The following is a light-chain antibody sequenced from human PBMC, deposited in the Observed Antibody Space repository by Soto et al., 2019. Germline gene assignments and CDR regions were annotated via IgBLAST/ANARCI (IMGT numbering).Light chain of an antibody. V-gene: IGKV1-12*01. CDR3: QQASSFPIT. J-gene: IGKJ5*01. Sequence: DIKMTESPSSLSASVRDRFTITCRAIQGIRSWLYWYQQKKGKAPKLLIFAASSLQSGVPSRLSGSGYGTDLTLTISSMQTEDFATYYCQQASSFPITFGQGTRLEIK. CDR1: QGIRSW. CDR2: AAS.